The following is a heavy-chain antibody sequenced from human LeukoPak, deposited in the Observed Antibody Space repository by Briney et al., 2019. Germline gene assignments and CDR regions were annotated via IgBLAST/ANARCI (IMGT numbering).Heavy chain of an antibody. CDR3: ARIASRDGYSPFDY. Sequence: SETLSLTCAVYGGSFSGYYRSWIRQPPGKGLEWIGEINHSGSTNYNPSLKSRVTISVDTSKNQFSLKLSSVTAADTAVYYCARIASRDGYSPFDYWGQGTLVTVSS. J-gene: IGHJ4*02. CDR2: INHSGST. V-gene: IGHV4-34*01. CDR1: GGSFSGYY. D-gene: IGHD5-24*01.